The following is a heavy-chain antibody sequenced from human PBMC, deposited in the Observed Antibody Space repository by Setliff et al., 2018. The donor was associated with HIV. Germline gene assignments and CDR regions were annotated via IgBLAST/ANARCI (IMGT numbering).Heavy chain of an antibody. CDR2: MHTSGNT. D-gene: IGHD5-18*01. J-gene: IGHJ4*02. Sequence: SETLSLTCSVSGGSISSSSYHWGWIRQPPGKELEWIGRMHTSGNTNYNPSLKSRVTMSVDMSKNQFSLRLSSVTAADTAVYYCARDQKGYSYGYFDSWGQGTLVTVSS. CDR3: ARDQKGYSYGYFDS. V-gene: IGHV4-61*05. CDR1: GGSISSSSYH.